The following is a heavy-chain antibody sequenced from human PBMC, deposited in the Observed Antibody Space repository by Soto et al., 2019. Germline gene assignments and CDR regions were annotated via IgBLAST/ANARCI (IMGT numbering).Heavy chain of an antibody. D-gene: IGHD3-10*01. CDR2: INDSGNI. V-gene: IGHV4-34*01. CDR1: GGSFSGYQ. CDR3: ARGLILWFGELSRRGGYYYYMDV. Sequence: QVQLQQWGAGLLKPSETLSLTCAVYGGSFSGYQWTWIRQTPGKGLEWIGEINDSGNINYNPSLKSRVTIFLDTLEKQISLKLGSVTAADTAVYYCARGLILWFGELSRRGGYYYYMDVWGEGTTVIVSS. J-gene: IGHJ6*03.